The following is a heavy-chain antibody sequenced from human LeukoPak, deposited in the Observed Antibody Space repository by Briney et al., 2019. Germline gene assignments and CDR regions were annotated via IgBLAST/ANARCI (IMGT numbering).Heavy chain of an antibody. Sequence: SETLSLTCAVYGGSFSGYYWSWIRQPPGKGLEWIGSIYYSGSTYYNPSLKSRVTISVDTSKNQFSLKLSSVTAADTAVYYCARVTPIAAQDYWGQGTLVTVSS. CDR2: IYYSGST. CDR3: ARVTPIAAQDY. V-gene: IGHV4-34*01. CDR1: GGSFSGYY. J-gene: IGHJ4*02. D-gene: IGHD6-6*01.